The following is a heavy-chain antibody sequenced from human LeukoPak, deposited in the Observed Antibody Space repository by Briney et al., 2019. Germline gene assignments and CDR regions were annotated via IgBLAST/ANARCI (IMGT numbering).Heavy chain of an antibody. CDR3: AHGAMYQLDY. D-gene: IGHD2-2*01. V-gene: IGHV4-61*05. CDR1: GGSISSSSYY. Sequence: SETLSLTCTVSGGSISSSSYYWGWIRQPPGKGLEWIGYIYYSGSTNYNPSLKSRVTISVDTSKNQFSLKLSSVTAADTAVYYCAHGAMYQLDYWGQGTLVTVSS. J-gene: IGHJ4*02. CDR2: IYYSGST.